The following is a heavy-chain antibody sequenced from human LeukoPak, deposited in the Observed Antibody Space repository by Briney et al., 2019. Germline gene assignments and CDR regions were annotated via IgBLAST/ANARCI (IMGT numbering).Heavy chain of an antibody. V-gene: IGHV1-69*04. CDR1: GGTFSSYA. CDR3: AWYGGNPGGQDAFDI. CDR2: IIPILGIA. Sequence: ASVKVSCKASGGTFSSYAISWVRQAPGQGLEWMGRIIPILGIANYAQKFQGRVTITADKSTSTAYMELSSLRSEDTAVYYCAWYGGNPGGQDAFDIWGQGTMVTVSS. J-gene: IGHJ3*02. D-gene: IGHD4-23*01.